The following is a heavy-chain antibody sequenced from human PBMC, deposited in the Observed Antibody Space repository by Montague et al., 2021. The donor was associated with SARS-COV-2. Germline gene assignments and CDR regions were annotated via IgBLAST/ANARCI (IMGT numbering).Heavy chain of an antibody. J-gene: IGHJ4*02. Sequence: SETLSLTCTVSGDSVSSSDHYWGWIRQPPGKGLEWLGIVYYSGYTYYNPSVKGRVTISIDASKNQSSLKLNSLTATDTAIYHCARRRIREDYFDFWGQGTLLTVSS. V-gene: IGHV4-39*01. CDR1: GDSVSSSDHY. CDR2: VYYSGYT. D-gene: IGHD2/OR15-2a*01. CDR3: ARRRIREDYFDF.